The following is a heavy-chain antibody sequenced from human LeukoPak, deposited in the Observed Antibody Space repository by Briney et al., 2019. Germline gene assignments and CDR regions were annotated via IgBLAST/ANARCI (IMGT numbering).Heavy chain of an antibody. J-gene: IGHJ4*02. Sequence: ASVKVSCKVSGYTLTELSMHWVRQAPGKGLERLGGFDPEDGETIYAQKFQGRVTMTEDTSTDTAYMELSSLRSEDTAVYYCATGPRWLQYFDYWGQGTLVTVSS. CDR1: GYTLTELS. V-gene: IGHV1-24*01. CDR2: FDPEDGET. D-gene: IGHD5-24*01. CDR3: ATGPRWLQYFDY.